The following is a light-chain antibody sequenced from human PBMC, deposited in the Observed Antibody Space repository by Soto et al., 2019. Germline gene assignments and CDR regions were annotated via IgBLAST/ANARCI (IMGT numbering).Light chain of an antibody. CDR2: KAS. Sequence: IVLTQSPGTLSLSPGERATLSCRASQSVSSRYLAWFQQKPGQAPRLLIYKASSLESGVPSRFSGSGSGTEFTLTISSLQPDDFATYYCQQYNSYSRTFGQGTKVDIK. CDR3: QQYNSYSRT. J-gene: IGKJ1*01. V-gene: IGKV3-20*01. CDR1: QSVSSRY.